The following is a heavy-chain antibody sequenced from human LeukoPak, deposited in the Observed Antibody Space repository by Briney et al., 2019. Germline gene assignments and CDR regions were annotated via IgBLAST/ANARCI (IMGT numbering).Heavy chain of an antibody. CDR1: GYTFTSYY. CDR2: INPSGGST. V-gene: IGHV1-46*01. Sequence: ASVKVSYKASGYTFTSYYMHWVRQAPGQRLEWMGIINPSGGSTSYAQKFQGRVTITRDTSTSTVYMELSSLRSEDTAVYYCARDRGAFTMVRGDPFDYWGQGTLVTVSS. D-gene: IGHD3-10*01. CDR3: ARDRGAFTMVRGDPFDY. J-gene: IGHJ4*02.